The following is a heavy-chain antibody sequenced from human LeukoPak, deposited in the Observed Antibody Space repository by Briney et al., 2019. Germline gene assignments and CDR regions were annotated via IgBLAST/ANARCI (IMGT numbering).Heavy chain of an antibody. CDR2: ISGSGGST. CDR1: GYTFSSYV. D-gene: IGHD6-13*01. V-gene: IGHV3-23*01. J-gene: IGHJ4*02. Sequence: GGSLRLSCAASGYTFSSYVMSWVRQAPGKGLEWVSAISGSGGSTYYADSVEGRFTISRDNSKNTLYLQMNSLRAEDTAVYYCAKEMRSWYYFDYWGQGTLVTVSS. CDR3: AKEMRSWYYFDY.